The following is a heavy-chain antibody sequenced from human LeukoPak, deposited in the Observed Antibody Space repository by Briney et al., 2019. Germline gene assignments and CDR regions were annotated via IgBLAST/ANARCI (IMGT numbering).Heavy chain of an antibody. Sequence: GRSLRLSCAASGFTFSSYAMSWVRQAPGKGLEWVSTISGSGGSTYYADSVKGRFTISRDNSKNTLYLQMNSLRAEDTAVYYCARIGPGSWDYWGQGTLVTVSS. D-gene: IGHD6-6*01. V-gene: IGHV3-23*01. CDR1: GFTFSSYA. J-gene: IGHJ4*02. CDR3: ARIGPGSWDY. CDR2: ISGSGGST.